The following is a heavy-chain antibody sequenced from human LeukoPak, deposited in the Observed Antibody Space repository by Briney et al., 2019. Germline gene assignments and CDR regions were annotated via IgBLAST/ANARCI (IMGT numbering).Heavy chain of an antibody. J-gene: IGHJ4*02. D-gene: IGHD6-19*01. CDR2: IYPGDSDT. Sequence: IYPGDSDTRYSPSFQGQVPVSADKSISTAYLQWSSLKASDTAMYYCARYRGYSSGWYYFDYWGQGTLVTVSS. V-gene: IGHV5-51*01. CDR3: ARYRGYSSGWYYFDY.